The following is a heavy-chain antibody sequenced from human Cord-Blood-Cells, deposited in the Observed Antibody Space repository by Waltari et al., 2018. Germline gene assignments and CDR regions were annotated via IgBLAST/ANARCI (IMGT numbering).Heavy chain of an antibody. D-gene: IGHD2-15*01. V-gene: IGHV1-2*04. CDR3: ARGPFVVVVAATEPRFDY. CDR1: GYTFTGYY. Sequence: QVQLVQSGAEVKKPGASVKVSCKASGYTFTGYYMHWVRQAPGQGLEWMGWINPNSGGTNYAQKFQGWVTMTRDTSISTAYMELSRLRSDDTAVYYCARGPFVVVVAATEPRFDYWGQGTLVTVSS. J-gene: IGHJ4*02. CDR2: INPNSGGT.